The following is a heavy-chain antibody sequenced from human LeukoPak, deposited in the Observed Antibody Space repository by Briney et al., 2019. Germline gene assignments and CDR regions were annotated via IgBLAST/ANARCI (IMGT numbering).Heavy chain of an antibody. CDR2: IYSGSST. V-gene: IGHV3-53*01. J-gene: IGHJ4*02. CDR1: GFTVNNNY. Sequence: GGSLRLSCAVSGFTVNNNYMSWVRQAPGKGLEWVSVIYSGSSTYYADSVKGRFTISRDSSENTLYLQMSTLRAEDTAVYYCARKQAIGPAPLDYWGQGTLVTVSS. CDR3: ARKQAIGPAPLDY.